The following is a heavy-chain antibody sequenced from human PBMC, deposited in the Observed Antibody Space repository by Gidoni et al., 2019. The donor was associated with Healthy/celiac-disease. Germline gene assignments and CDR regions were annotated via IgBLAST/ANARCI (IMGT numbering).Heavy chain of an antibody. CDR2: IKQDGSEK. CDR3: ARDLGIGAMPDDAFDI. Sequence: QPGGSLRLSCAASGFTFSSYWMSWVRQAPGKGLEWVANIKQDGSEKYYVDSVKGRFTISRDNAKNSLYLQMNSLRAEDTAVYYCARDLGIGAMPDDAFDIWGQGTMVTVSS. CDR1: GFTFSSYW. J-gene: IGHJ3*02. V-gene: IGHV3-7*03. D-gene: IGHD2-2*01.